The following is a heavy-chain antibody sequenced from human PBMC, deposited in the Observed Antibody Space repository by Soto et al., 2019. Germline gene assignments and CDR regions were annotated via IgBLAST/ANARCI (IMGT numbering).Heavy chain of an antibody. CDR3: ARGTVTSGRRLGP. V-gene: IGHV1-18*04. D-gene: IGHD4-17*01. Sequence: VHLVQSGTEVKEPGASVKVSCKASASTFTGYTINWVRQAPGQGLEWMGWISTVNGNTKYAGNFEGRVTMTTNTSTTTAYMELTSLTFYDTAVYLCARGTVTSGRRLGPWGQGTLVSVSS. CDR1: ASTFTGYT. CDR2: ISTVNGNT. J-gene: IGHJ5*02.